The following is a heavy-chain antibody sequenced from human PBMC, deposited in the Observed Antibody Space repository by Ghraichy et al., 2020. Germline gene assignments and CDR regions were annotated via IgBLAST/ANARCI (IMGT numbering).Heavy chain of an antibody. J-gene: IGHJ5*02. V-gene: IGHV1-18*01. Sequence: ASVKVSCKASGYTFTSYGISWVRQAPGQGLKWMGWISAYNGNTNYAQKLQGRVTMATDTSTSTAYMELRSLRSDDTAVYYCARDGYCSGGSCSSYNWFDPWGQGTLVTVSS. CDR3: ARDGYCSGGSCSSYNWFDP. CDR1: GYTFTSYG. D-gene: IGHD2-15*01. CDR2: ISAYNGNT.